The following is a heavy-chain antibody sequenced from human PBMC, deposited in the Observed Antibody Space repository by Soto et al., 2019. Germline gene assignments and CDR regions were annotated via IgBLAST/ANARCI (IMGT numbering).Heavy chain of an antibody. CDR2: IIPIFGTA. Sequence: SVKVSGKASGGTFSSYAISWVRQAPGQGLEWMGGIIPIFGTANYAQKFQGRVTITADKSTSTAYMELSSLRSEDTAVYYCARNYPNDAFDIWGQGTMVTVSS. J-gene: IGHJ3*02. CDR1: GGTFSSYA. D-gene: IGHD3-10*01. CDR3: ARNYPNDAFDI. V-gene: IGHV1-69*06.